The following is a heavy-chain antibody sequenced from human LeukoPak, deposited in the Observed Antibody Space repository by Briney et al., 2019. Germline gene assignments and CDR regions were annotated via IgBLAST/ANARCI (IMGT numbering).Heavy chain of an antibody. V-gene: IGHV4-38-2*02. CDR2: IDYSGTT. CDR3: ARLRRSRLAEFDY. D-gene: IGHD3-3*02. J-gene: IGHJ4*02. CDR1: GYSISSGYY. Sequence: PSETLSLTCTVSGYSISSGYYWAWIRQPPGKGLEWIATIDYSGTTYYNPSLKSRVTMSVDTSKNQSSLKLGSLTAADTAVYYCARLRRSRLAEFDYWGQGTLVTVSS.